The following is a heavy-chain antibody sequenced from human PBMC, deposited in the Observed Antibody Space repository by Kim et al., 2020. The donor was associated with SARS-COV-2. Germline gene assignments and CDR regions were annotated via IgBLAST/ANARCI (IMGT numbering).Heavy chain of an antibody. CDR3: SKGTRRAGYNQRLHSFD. CDR2: ISFDESHK. D-gene: IGHD5-12*01. Sequence: GGSLRLSCAASGFSFSNYGLHWVRQAPGKGLEWVAVISFDESHKNYADSVKGRFTISRDNSKNTLYLQMNSLRTEDTAAYYCSKGTRRAGYNQRLHSFD. J-gene: IGHJ4*01. V-gene: IGHV3-30*18. CDR1: GFSFSNYG.